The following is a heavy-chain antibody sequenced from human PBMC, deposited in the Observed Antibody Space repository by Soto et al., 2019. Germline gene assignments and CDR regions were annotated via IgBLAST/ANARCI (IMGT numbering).Heavy chain of an antibody. CDR1: GFSLSSTRVA. Sequence: GSGPTLVNPTQTLTLTCTFSGFSLSSTRVAVGWIRQPPGKALEWLALIYWDDDKRYSPFLKSRLTITKDTSKNQVVLTMTNMDPVDTATYYCAHSVVAGLGYYFDYWGRGTLVTVSS. CDR3: AHSVVAGLGYYFDY. J-gene: IGHJ4*02. V-gene: IGHV2-5*02. D-gene: IGHD6-19*01. CDR2: IYWDDDK.